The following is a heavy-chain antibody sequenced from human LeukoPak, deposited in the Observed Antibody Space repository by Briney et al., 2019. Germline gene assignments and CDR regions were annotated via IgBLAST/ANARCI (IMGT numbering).Heavy chain of an antibody. Sequence: GGSLRLSSAASGFTFSRYRISSVRHSPRKRLEWGANIKQDGSEKYYVDSVKGRFTISRDTAKNSLYLQMNSLRAEDTAVYYCARDRLGVGMYAHYYYYGMDVWGQGTTVTVSS. CDR1: GFTFSRYR. V-gene: IGHV3-7*01. CDR2: IKQDGSEK. J-gene: IGHJ6*02. CDR3: ARDRLGVGMYAHYYYYGMDV. D-gene: IGHD2-8*01.